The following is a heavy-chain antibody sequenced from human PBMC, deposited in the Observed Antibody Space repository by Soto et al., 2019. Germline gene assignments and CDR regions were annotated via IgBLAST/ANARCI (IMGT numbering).Heavy chain of an antibody. J-gene: IGHJ4*02. Sequence: GGSLRLSCAASGFTFSSYAMSWVRQAPGKGLEWVSAISGSGGSTYYADSVKGRLTISRDNSQNTLYLQMNSLRAEDTAVYYCANPALTPMLALLSATFHYWGPGTLLTVSS. CDR2: ISGSGGST. V-gene: IGHV3-23*01. CDR1: GFTFSSYA. CDR3: ANPALTPMLALLSATFHY. D-gene: IGHD2-8*01.